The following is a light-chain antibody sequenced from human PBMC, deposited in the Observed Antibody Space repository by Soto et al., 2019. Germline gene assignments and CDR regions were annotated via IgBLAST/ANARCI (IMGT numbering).Light chain of an antibody. V-gene: IGLV2-23*01. J-gene: IGLJ1*01. Sequence: QSVLTQPASVSGSPGQSITISCTGTSSDVGSHNLVSWYQQFPGKAPKLIIFEASKRPSGVSNRFSGSKSGSTAPLTISGLQVEDEADYYCCSNAAGSTYVFGSGTKVTVL. CDR2: EAS. CDR3: CSNAAGSTYV. CDR1: SSDVGSHNL.